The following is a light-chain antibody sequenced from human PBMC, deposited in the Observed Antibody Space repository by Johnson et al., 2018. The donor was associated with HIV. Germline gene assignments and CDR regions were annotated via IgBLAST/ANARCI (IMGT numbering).Light chain of an antibody. Sequence: QSVLTQPPSVSAAPGQKVTISCSGSSSNIGNNYVSWYQQLPGTAPKLLIYDNNKRPSGIPDRFSGSKSGTSATLGITGLQTGDEAEYYCETWDSSLSTGGVFGTGNKVTAL. CDR2: DNN. V-gene: IGLV1-51*01. J-gene: IGLJ1*01. CDR1: SSNIGNNY. CDR3: ETWDSSLSTGGV.